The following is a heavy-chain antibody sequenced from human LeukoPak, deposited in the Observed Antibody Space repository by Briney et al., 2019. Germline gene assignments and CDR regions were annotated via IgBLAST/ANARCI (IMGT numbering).Heavy chain of an antibody. V-gene: IGHV1-2*02. D-gene: IGHD6-13*01. CDR3: ARREAAAGTLTFDY. J-gene: IGHJ4*02. CDR2: INPNSGGT. CDR1: GYTFTDYY. Sequence: ASMKVSCKTSGYTFTDYYMHWVRQAPGQGLEWMGWINPNSGGTNYAQKFQGRVTMTRDTSISTAYMELSRLRSDDTAVYYCARREAAAGTLTFDYWGQGTLVTVSS.